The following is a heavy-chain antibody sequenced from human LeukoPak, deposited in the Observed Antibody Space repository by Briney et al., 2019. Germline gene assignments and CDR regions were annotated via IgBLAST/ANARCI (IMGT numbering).Heavy chain of an antibody. CDR3: ARDLVCTVNCKDS. Sequence: ASVKVSCKASGGTFSNDAISWVRQAPGQGLEWMGRVIPTLGIALYAQRFKGRVTITADKSTSTAYMELSSLTFEDTAVYFCARDLVCTVNCKDSWGQGTLVTVSS. CDR1: GGTFSNDA. V-gene: IGHV1-69*04. D-gene: IGHD3/OR15-3a*01. J-gene: IGHJ5*01. CDR2: VIPTLGIA.